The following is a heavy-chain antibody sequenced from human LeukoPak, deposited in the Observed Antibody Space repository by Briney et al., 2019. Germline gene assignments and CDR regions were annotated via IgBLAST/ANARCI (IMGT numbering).Heavy chain of an antibody. Sequence: GGSLRLSCAASGFTFSTYNMNWVRQAPGKGLEWVSSISSTGSAKYYADSVKGRFTISRDNSKNTLYLQVNSLRAEDTAVYYCAKVFTGTRSRDDYWGQGTLVTVSS. CDR2: ISSTGSAK. CDR3: AKVFTGTRSRDDY. CDR1: GFTFSTYN. V-gene: IGHV3-23*01. D-gene: IGHD6-13*01. J-gene: IGHJ4*02.